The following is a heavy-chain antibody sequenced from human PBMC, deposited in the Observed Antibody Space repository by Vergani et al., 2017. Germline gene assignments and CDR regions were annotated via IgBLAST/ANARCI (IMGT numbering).Heavy chain of an antibody. V-gene: IGHV4-61*02. CDR3: ARHRTNGGNPRYFDL. Sequence: QVQLQESGPGLVKPSQTLSLTCTVSGGSINSHNYYWSWIRQPAGKGLEWIGRIHTSGSTNYNPSLKSRVTISEDTSKNQFSLKLSSVTAADTAVYYCARHRTNGGNPRYFDLWGRGTLVTVSS. D-gene: IGHD4-23*01. J-gene: IGHJ2*01. CDR2: IHTSGST. CDR1: GGSINSHNYY.